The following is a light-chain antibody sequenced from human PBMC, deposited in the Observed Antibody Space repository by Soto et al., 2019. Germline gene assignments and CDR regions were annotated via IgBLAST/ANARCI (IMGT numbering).Light chain of an antibody. V-gene: IGKV1-6*02. CDR3: LQDYNYPWT. CDR1: RYIRSD. CDR2: TAS. Sequence: IQMTESPSSLSASLRHRVTITCRASRYIRSDLSWYQQRPGKAPKVLIYTASSLQSGVPSRFSGSGSGTDFTLTISSLQPEDCATYYCLQDYNYPWTFGQGTKVDIK. J-gene: IGKJ1*01.